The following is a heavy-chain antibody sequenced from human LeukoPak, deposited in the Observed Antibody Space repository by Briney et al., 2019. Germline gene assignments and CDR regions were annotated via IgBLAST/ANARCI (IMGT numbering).Heavy chain of an antibody. J-gene: IGHJ4*02. CDR3: ARGGYSYGHDY. V-gene: IGHV4-30-2*01. D-gene: IGHD5-18*01. Sequence: EWIGYIYHSGSTYYNPSLKSRVTISVDRSKNQFSLKLSSVTAADTAVYYCARGGYSYGHDYWGQGTLVTVSS. CDR2: IYHSGST.